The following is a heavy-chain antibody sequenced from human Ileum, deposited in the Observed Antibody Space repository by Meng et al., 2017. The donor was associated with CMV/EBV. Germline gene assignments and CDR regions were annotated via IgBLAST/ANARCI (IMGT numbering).Heavy chain of an antibody. J-gene: IGHJ4*02. D-gene: IGHD4-11*01. CDR2: IYYSGNT. Sequence: SGGSISGSSYYWGWIRQPPGKGPEWIGSIYYSGNTYYNPSLKSPVTMSVDTSKNQFSLQLRSVTAADTAVYYRARGPLNTDHYYDYWGQGTLVTVSS. CDR3: ARGPLNTDHYYDY. V-gene: IGHV4-39*07. CDR1: GGSISGSSYY.